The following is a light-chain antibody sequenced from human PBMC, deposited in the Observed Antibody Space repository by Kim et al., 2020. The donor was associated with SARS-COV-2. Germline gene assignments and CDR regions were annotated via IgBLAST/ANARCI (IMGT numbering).Light chain of an antibody. CDR3: QQSYNTLIT. J-gene: IGKJ5*01. CDR2: AAS. CDR1: QNIEKY. V-gene: IGKV1-39*01. Sequence: DIQMTQSPSSLSASVGDRVTLTCRASQNIEKYLNWYQQKTGNAPKLLIYAASSLQSGVPSRFSGSGSGTDFTLTINSLQPEDFATYYCQQSYNTLITFGQGTRLEIK.